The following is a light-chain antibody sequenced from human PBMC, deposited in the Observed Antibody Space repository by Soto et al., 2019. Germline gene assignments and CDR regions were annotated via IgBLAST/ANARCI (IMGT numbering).Light chain of an antibody. Sequence: QSALTQPPSASGSPGQSVTISCTGTSSDVAAYNYVSWYQQHPGKAPKLIIYEVSKRPSGVPDRFSGSKSGNTASLTVSGLQAEDEAYYYCSSYAGSNNLLFGGGTKLTVL. CDR1: SSDVAAYNY. CDR3: SSYAGSNNLL. CDR2: EVS. V-gene: IGLV2-8*01. J-gene: IGLJ2*01.